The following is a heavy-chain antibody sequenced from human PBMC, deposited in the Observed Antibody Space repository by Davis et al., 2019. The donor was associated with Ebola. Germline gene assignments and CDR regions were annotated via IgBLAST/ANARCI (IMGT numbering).Heavy chain of an antibody. CDR3: ATDTGNSDYYYNGMDV. Sequence: GESLKISCQGSGYSFTSYWITWVRQLPGKGLEWMGRIDPSDSYTNYSPSFQGHVTISVDKSSTTAYLQWSSLKASDTAMYYCATDTGNSDYYYNGMDVWGQGTTVTVSS. D-gene: IGHD1-26*01. CDR2: IDPSDSYT. J-gene: IGHJ6*02. V-gene: IGHV5-10-1*01. CDR1: GYSFTSYW.